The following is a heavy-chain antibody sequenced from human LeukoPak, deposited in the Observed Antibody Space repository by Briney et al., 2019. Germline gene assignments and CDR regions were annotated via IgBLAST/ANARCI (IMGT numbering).Heavy chain of an antibody. J-gene: IGHJ4*02. V-gene: IGHV1-2*02. CDR1: GYTFTGYY. CDR2: INPNSGGT. D-gene: IGHD3/OR15-3a*01. Sequence: ASVKVSCKASGYTFTGYYMHWVRQAPGQGLEWMGWINPNSGGTNYAQKFQERVTITRDMSTSTAYMELSSLRSEDTAVYYCAAEREGLVDYWGQGTLVTVSS. CDR3: AAEREGLVDY.